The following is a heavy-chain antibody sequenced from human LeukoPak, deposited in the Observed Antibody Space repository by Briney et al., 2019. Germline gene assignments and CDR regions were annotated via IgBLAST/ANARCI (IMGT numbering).Heavy chain of an antibody. CDR3: ARDYYDSSGLDWFDP. D-gene: IGHD3-22*01. V-gene: IGHV3-30-3*01. CDR2: ISYDGSNK. J-gene: IGHJ5*02. CDR1: GFTFSSYA. Sequence: GRSLRLSCAASGFTFSSYAMNWVRQAPGKGLEWVAVISYDGSNKYYADSVKGRFTISRDNSKNTLYLQMNRLRAEDTAVYYCARDYYDSSGLDWFDPWGQGTLVTVSS.